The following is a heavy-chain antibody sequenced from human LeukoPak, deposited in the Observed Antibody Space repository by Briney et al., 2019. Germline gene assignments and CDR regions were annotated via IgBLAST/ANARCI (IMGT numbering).Heavy chain of an antibody. J-gene: IGHJ4*02. CDR1: GGSISSSSYY. V-gene: IGHV4-39*07. CDR3: ARISSGPGERYY. Sequence: SETLSLTCTVSGGSISSSSYYWGWIRQPPGKGLEWIGSIYYSGSTYYNPSLKSRVTISVDTSKNQFSLKLSSVTAADTAVYYCARISSGPGERYYWGQGTLVTVSS. CDR2: IYYSGST. D-gene: IGHD3-22*01.